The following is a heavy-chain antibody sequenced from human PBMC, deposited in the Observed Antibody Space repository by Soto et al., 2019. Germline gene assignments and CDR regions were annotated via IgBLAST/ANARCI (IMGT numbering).Heavy chain of an antibody. V-gene: IGHV1-69*13. Sequence: SVKASCKASGGTFSSYAISLVRQAPGQGLEWMGGIIPIFGTANYAQKFQGRVTITADESTSTAYMELSSLRSEDTAVYYCARDFYYDSSGQDAFDIWGQGTMVTV. CDR3: ARDFYYDSSGQDAFDI. CDR2: IIPIFGTA. D-gene: IGHD3-22*01. J-gene: IGHJ3*02. CDR1: GGTFSSYA.